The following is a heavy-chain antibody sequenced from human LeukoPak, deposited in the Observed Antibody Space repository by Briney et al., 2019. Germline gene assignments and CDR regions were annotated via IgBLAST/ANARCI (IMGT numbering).Heavy chain of an antibody. CDR2: IKSDGGT. V-gene: IGHV3-74*01. CDR1: GFTFSSYW. J-gene: IGHJ1*01. Sequence: GGSLRLSCAASGFTFSSYWMHWVRQAPGKGLVWVSRIKSDGGTNYADSVKGRFTISRDNAKNTLSLQMNSLRAEDPGVYYCARAPSEIGGYYPEYFRHWGQGTLVTVSS. D-gene: IGHD3-22*01. CDR3: ARAPSEIGGYYPEYFRH.